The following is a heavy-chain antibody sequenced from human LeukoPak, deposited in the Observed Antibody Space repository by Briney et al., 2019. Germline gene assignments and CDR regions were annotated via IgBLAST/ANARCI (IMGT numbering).Heavy chain of an antibody. CDR3: ARVQSRLSWFDP. J-gene: IGHJ5*02. CDR1: GGSISSGTYY. Sequence: SETLSLTCTVSGGSISSGTYYGGWIRQPPGKGLEWIGSIYYSGSTYYNPSLRSRVTISVDTSKNQFSLRLGSVTAADTAVYYCARVQSRLSWFDPWGQGTLVTVSS. V-gene: IGHV4-39*07. CDR2: IYYSGST.